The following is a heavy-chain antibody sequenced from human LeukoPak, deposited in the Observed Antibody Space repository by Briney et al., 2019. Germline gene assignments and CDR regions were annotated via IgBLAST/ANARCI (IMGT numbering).Heavy chain of an antibody. CDR1: GFTFSSYA. CDR2: ISYDGSNK. Sequence: GGSRRLSCAASGFTFSSYALHWVRQAPGKGLEWVAVISYDGSNKYYADSVKGRFTISRDNSKNTLYLQMNSLRAEDTAVYYCARDQSRQPGVIDYWGQGTLVTVSS. V-gene: IGHV3-30-3*01. CDR3: ARDQSRQPGVIDY. J-gene: IGHJ4*02. D-gene: IGHD1-14*01.